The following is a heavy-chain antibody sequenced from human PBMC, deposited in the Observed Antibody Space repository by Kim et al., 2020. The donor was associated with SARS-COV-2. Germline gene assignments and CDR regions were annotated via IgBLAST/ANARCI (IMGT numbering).Heavy chain of an antibody. V-gene: IGHV4-39*07. D-gene: IGHD5-12*01. Sequence: SETLSLTCTVSGGSISSSSYYWGWIRQPPGKGLKWIGSIYYSGSTYYNPSLKSRVTISVDTSKNQFSLKLSSVTAADTAVYYCATLRVATILFYSYYYGMDVWGQGTTVTVSS. CDR3: ATLRVATILFYSYYYGMDV. J-gene: IGHJ6*02. CDR1: GGSISSSSYY. CDR2: IYYSGST.